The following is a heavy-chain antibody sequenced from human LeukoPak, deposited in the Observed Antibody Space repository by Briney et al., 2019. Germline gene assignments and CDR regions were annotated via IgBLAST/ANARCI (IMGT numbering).Heavy chain of an antibody. CDR3: ATVPTAMPRAYFDY. Sequence: ASVKVSCKVSGYTLTELSMHWVRQAPGKGLEWMGGFDPEDGETIYAQKFQGRVTMTEDTSTDTAYMELSSLRSEDTAVYYCATVPTAMPRAYFDYWGQGTLVTVSS. V-gene: IGHV1-24*01. CDR2: FDPEDGET. D-gene: IGHD5-18*01. CDR1: GYTLTELS. J-gene: IGHJ4*02.